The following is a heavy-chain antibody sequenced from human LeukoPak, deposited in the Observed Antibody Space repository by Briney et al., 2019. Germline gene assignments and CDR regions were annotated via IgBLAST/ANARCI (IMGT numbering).Heavy chain of an antibody. D-gene: IGHD3-22*01. V-gene: IGHV3-21*01. CDR1: GFTFSTYS. Sequence: GGSLRLSCAASGFTFSTYSMNWVRQAPGKGLEWVSSISSNNRYIYYADSVKGRFTISRDNAKNSLYLQMNSLRAEDTALYYCAREVSEGFDFWGQGTLVTVSS. CDR3: AREVSEGFDF. J-gene: IGHJ4*02. CDR2: ISSNNRYI.